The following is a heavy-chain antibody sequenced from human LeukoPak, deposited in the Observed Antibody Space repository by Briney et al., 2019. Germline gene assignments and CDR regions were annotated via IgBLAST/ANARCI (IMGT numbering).Heavy chain of an antibody. CDR1: GFTFSSYW. D-gene: IGHD2-15*01. CDR2: IKQDGSEK. J-gene: IGHJ4*02. Sequence: GGSLRLSCAASGFTFSSYWMSWVRQAPGKGLEWVANIKQDGSEKYYVDSVKGRFTISRDNAKNSLYLQMNRLRAEDTAVYYCARSVVAATETYFDYWGQGTLVTVSS. V-gene: IGHV3-7*01. CDR3: ARSVVAATETYFDY.